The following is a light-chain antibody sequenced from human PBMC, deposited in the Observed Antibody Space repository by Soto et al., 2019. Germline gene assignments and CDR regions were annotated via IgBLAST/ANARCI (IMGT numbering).Light chain of an antibody. Sequence: QSVLTQPASVSGSPGQSITISCAGTSDDVGAYKYVSWYQQHPGKAPQLLIYEATNRPSGISGRFSASKSGNTASLTISGLQAEDEADYYCSSYAGSSYVFGTGTKVTVL. V-gene: IGLV2-14*01. CDR3: SSYAGSSYV. CDR1: SDDVGAYKY. CDR2: EAT. J-gene: IGLJ1*01.